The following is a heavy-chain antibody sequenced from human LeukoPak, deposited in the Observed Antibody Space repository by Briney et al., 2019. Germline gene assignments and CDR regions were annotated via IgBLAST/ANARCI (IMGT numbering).Heavy chain of an antibody. D-gene: IGHD3-10*01. CDR3: ARALGTMVRGITDY. J-gene: IGHJ4*02. Sequence: ASVKVSCKASGYTFTGYYMHWVRQAPGQGLQWMGWINPNSGGTNYAQKFQXRVTMTRDTSISTAYMELSRLRSDDTAVYYCARALGTMVRGITDYWGQGTLVTVSS. V-gene: IGHV1-2*02. CDR2: INPNSGGT. CDR1: GYTFTGYY.